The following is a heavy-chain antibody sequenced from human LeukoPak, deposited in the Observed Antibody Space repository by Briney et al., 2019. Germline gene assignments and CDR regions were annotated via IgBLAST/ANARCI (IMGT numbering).Heavy chain of an antibody. CDR3: ARDATPDGIIFDY. V-gene: IGHV3-7*05. CDR1: GFTFSSHW. D-gene: IGHD3-16*01. CDR2: INQDGSEK. Sequence: GGSLRLSCAASGFTFSSHWMNWVRQAPGKGLKWVANINQDGSEKYYVDSVKGRFTISRDNAKNSLYLQMNSLRAEDTAVYYCARDATPDGIIFDYWGQGTLVTVSS. J-gene: IGHJ4*02.